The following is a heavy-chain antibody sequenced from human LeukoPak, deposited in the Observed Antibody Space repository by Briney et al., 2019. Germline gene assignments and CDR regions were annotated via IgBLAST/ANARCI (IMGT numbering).Heavy chain of an antibody. D-gene: IGHD1-26*01. J-gene: IGHJ4*02. V-gene: IGHV4-59*01. CDR1: GGSISSYY. CDR3: ARHSVWERYIDY. Sequence: SETLSLTCTVSGGSISSYYWSWIRQPPGKGLEWIGYIYYSGSTNYNPSLTSRVTISVDTSKNQFSLKLSSVTAADTAVYYCARHSVWERYIDYWGQGTLVTVSS. CDR2: IYYSGST.